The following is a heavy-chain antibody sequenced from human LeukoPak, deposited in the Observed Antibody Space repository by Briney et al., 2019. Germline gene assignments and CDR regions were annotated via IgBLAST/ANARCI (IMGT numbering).Heavy chain of an antibody. V-gene: IGHV4-4*02. J-gene: IGHJ3*02. CDR2: VFHSGTA. CDR1: GASIIADNW. CDR3: AKSNGYGLVDI. Sequence: SGTLSLTCTVSGASIIADNWWNWVRQSPGTGLEWIGRVFHSGTADYNPSLKSRVTMSLDTSRNQFSLKLNSVTAADMAVYYCAKSNGYGLVDIWGQGTMVTVSS. D-gene: IGHD3-10*01.